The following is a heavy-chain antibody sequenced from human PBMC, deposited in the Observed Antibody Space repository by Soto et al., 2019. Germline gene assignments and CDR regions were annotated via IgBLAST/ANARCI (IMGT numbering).Heavy chain of an antibody. CDR3: ARGEGYCSGGSCLLAQYYFDY. Sequence: EVQLVESGGGLVKPGGSLRLSCAASGFTFSSYSMNWVRQAPGKGLEWVSSISSSSSYIYYADSVKGRFTISRDNAKNSLYLQMNSLRAEDTAVYYCARGEGYCSGGSCLLAQYYFDYWGQGTLVTVSS. J-gene: IGHJ4*02. V-gene: IGHV3-21*01. CDR1: GFTFSSYS. D-gene: IGHD2-15*01. CDR2: ISSSSSYI.